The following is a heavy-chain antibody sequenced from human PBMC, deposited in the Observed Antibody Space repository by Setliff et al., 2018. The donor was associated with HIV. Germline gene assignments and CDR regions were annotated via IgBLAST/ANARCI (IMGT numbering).Heavy chain of an antibody. CDR3: ARGHCSGTNCYGVDYYGMDV. CDR2: INNDGGT. CDR1: GVYDVYRDQYS. V-gene: IGHV4-34*10. J-gene: IGHJ6*02. D-gene: IGHD2-2*01. Sequence: KPSETLSLTCAVYGVYDVYRDQYSWSWIRQPPGQGLEWIGEINNDGGTAFSPSLTGRLTMSLDKSKNQFSLNLRSVTAADTAVYYCARGHCSGTNCYGVDYYGMDVWGQGTTVTVSS.